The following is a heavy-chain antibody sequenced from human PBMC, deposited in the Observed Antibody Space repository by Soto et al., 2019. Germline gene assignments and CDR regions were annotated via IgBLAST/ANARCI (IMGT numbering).Heavy chain of an antibody. V-gene: IGHV3-23*01. Sequence: EVQLLESGGDLVHPGESLRLSCAASGFLSGNYAMDWIRQAPGTGLEWVSAISDSGVTTYYADSVKGRFTISRDNSTNALYLEMKSLRAGDTAVYYCIKEARGHSDARLWGRGTPVTVSS. CDR1: GFLSGNYA. D-gene: IGHD3-16*01. CDR3: IKEARGHSDARL. CDR2: ISDSGVTT. J-gene: IGHJ4*02.